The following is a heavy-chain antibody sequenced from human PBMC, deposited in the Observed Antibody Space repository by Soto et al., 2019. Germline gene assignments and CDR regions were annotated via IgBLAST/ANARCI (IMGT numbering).Heavy chain of an antibody. J-gene: IGHJ3*02. CDR3: ARGAGVPAATQDAFDI. Sequence: ASVKVSCKASGYTFTGYYMHWVRRAPGQGLEWMGWINPNSGGTNYAQKFQGRVTMTRDTSISTAYMELSRLRSDDTAVYYCARGAGVPAATQDAFDIWGQGTMVTVSS. V-gene: IGHV1-2*02. D-gene: IGHD2-2*01. CDR1: GYTFTGYY. CDR2: INPNSGGT.